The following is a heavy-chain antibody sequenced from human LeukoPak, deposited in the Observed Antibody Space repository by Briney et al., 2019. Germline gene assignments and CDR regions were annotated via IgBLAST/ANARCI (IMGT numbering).Heavy chain of an antibody. Sequence: GGSLRLSCAASGFTFSNYAMSWVRQAPGKGLEWVSGISVSGGNTYYADSVKGRFTISRDNSKNTLYLQMNSLTAEDTAVYYCATKQWLVRGWFDPWGQGTLVTVSS. V-gene: IGHV3-23*01. CDR3: ATKQWLVRGWFDP. CDR2: ISVSGGNT. D-gene: IGHD6-19*01. J-gene: IGHJ5*02. CDR1: GFTFSNYA.